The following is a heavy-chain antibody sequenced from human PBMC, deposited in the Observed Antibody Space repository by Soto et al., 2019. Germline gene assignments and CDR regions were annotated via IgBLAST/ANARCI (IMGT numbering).Heavy chain of an antibody. CDR1: GGSISSGDYY. J-gene: IGHJ6*02. Sequence: SETLSLTCTVSGGSISSGDYYWSWIRQPPGKGLEWIGNIYYSGSTYYNPSLKSRVTISVDTSKKQFPLKLSSVTAADTAVYYCARVSGSYYYGMDVWGQGTTVTVSS. CDR2: IYYSGST. CDR3: ARVSGSYYYGMDV. V-gene: IGHV4-30-4*01. D-gene: IGHD1-26*01.